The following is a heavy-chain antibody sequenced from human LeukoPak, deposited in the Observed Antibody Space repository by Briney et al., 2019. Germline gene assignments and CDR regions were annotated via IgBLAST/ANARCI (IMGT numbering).Heavy chain of an antibody. J-gene: IGHJ6*03. CDR2: IEQNGNEK. CDR3: ARDSWARVVRPYMDV. CDR1: GFTFSSYW. V-gene: IGHV3-7*01. Sequence: GGSLRLSCAASGFTFSSYWMTWVRQAPGKGLEWVATIEQNGNEKHYVDSAKGRFAISRDNAKNSLYLQMNSLRGEDTAVYYCARDSWARVVRPYMDVWGKGTTVTVSS. D-gene: IGHD2-2*01.